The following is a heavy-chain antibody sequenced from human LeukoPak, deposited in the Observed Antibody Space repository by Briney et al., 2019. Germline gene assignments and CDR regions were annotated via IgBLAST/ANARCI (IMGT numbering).Heavy chain of an antibody. D-gene: IGHD2-15*01. V-gene: IGHV4-39*01. CDR1: GGSISSSSSY. J-gene: IGHJ5*02. CDR3: ARHPRITCSGGSCYSEQTGEWDWFDP. CDR2: IYYSGST. Sequence: PSETLSLTCTVSGGSISSSSSYWGWIHQPPGKGLEWIGSIYYSGSTYYNPSLKSRVTISVDTSKNQFSLKLSSVTAADTAVYYCARHPRITCSGGSCYSEQTGEWDWFDPWGQGTLVTVSS.